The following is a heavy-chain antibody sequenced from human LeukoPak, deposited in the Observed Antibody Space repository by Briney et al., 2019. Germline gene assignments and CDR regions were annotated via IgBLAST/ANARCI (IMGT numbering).Heavy chain of an antibody. D-gene: IGHD2-2*01. J-gene: IGHJ4*02. CDR3: AREPPESYRFDY. CDR2: IKPGDGST. Sequence: GASVTVSCKTSGYTFSNYYLHWVRQAPGQGPEWMGIIKPGDGSTQYPQKFQGRVTMTRDMSASTVYMELSSLTSEDTAMYYCAREPPESYRFDYWGQGAPVTVSS. CDR1: GYTFSNYY. V-gene: IGHV1-46*01.